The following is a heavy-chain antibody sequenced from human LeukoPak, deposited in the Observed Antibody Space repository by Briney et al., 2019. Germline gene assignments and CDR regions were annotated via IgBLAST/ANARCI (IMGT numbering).Heavy chain of an antibody. CDR1: GFTFSSYA. V-gene: IGHV3-30*04. J-gene: IGHJ4*02. D-gene: IGHD1/OR15-1a*01. Sequence: GRSLRLSCAASGFTFSSYAMHWVRQAPGKGLEWVAVISYDGSNKYYADSVKGRFTISRDNSKNTLYLQMNSLRAEDAAVYYCARGPQANKIPFAYGAQEPLVTVS. CDR3: ARGPQANKIPFAY. CDR2: ISYDGSNK.